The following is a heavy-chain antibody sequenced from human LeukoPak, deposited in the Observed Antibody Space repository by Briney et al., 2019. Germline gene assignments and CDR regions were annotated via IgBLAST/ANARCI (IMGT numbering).Heavy chain of an antibody. CDR2: ISAYNGNT. D-gene: IGHD2-15*01. CDR3: ARDARQYCSGGSCYPYYYYGMDV. V-gene: IGHV1-18*01. CDR1: GYTFTSYG. J-gene: IGHJ6*02. Sequence: ASVKVSCKASGYTFTSYGISWVRQAPGQGLEWMGWISAYNGNTNYAQKLQGRVTMTTDTSTSTAYMELRSLRSDDTAVYYCARDARQYCSGGSCYPYYYYGMDVWGQGTTVTVSS.